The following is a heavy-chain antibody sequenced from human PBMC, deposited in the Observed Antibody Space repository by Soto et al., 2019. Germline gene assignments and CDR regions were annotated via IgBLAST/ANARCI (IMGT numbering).Heavy chain of an antibody. Sequence: PWEFLKIPSTCSGENFPHYWLGWVRQMPGKGLEWMGIIYPGDSDARYSPSFQGQVTMSADKSINTAYLQWSSLKASDTAMYYCASTYYYDSSGYSAFAIWGQGTMVTV. CDR2: IYPGDSDA. CDR1: GENFPHYW. V-gene: IGHV5-51*01. CDR3: ASTYYYDSSGYSAFAI. D-gene: IGHD3-22*01. J-gene: IGHJ3*02.